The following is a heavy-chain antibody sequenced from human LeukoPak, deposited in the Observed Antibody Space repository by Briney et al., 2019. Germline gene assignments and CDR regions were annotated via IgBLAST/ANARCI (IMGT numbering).Heavy chain of an antibody. CDR3: AKGSGSGWYGWFAP. V-gene: IGHV3-23*01. CDR2: IDASGGAT. CDR1: GFSFSNYA. D-gene: IGHD6-19*01. J-gene: IGHJ5*02. Sequence: GGSLRLSCAASGFSFSNYAMYWVRQAPGKGLEWVSSIDASGGATYYPDFVKGRFTISRDNSKNTFYLQMNSLRGEDTAVYSCAKGSGSGWYGWFAPWGQGTLVTVSS.